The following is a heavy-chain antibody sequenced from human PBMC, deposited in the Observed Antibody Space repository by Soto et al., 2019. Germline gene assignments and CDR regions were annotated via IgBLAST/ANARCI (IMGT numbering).Heavy chain of an antibody. V-gene: IGHV3-23*01. D-gene: IGHD3-16*02. CDR2: ISGSGGST. CDR3: ATTYDYVWGSYRYTTDYYGMDV. Sequence: GGSLRLSCAASGFTFSSYAMSWVRQAPGKGLEWVSAISGSGGSTYYADSVKGRFTISRDNSKNKLYLQMNRQRAEDTAVFYCATTYDYVWGSYRYTTDYYGMDVWGQGT. J-gene: IGHJ6*02. CDR1: GFTFSSYA.